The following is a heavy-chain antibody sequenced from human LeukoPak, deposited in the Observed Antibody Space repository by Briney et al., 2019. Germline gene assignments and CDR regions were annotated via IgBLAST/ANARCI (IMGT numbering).Heavy chain of an antibody. D-gene: IGHD3-9*01. Sequence: GGSLRLSCSASGFTFSSYSMNWVRQAPGKGLEWVSSISSSSSHRYYADSVKGRFTISRDNAKNSLYLQMNSLRAEDTAVYYCALGYEILTGRFDYWGQGTLVTVSS. V-gene: IGHV3-21*01. CDR2: ISSSSSHR. CDR3: ALGYEILTGRFDY. CDR1: GFTFSSYS. J-gene: IGHJ4*02.